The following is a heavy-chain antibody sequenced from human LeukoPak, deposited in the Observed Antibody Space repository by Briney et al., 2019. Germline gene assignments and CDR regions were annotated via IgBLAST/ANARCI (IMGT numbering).Heavy chain of an antibody. J-gene: IGHJ4*02. CDR1: GFSLSSYA. D-gene: IGHD1-26*01. V-gene: IGHV3-30-3*01. CDR2: VSFDGRNK. CDR3: VRIVGHTTTDF. Sequence: GGSLRLSCDASGFSLSSYAFHWVRQAPGKGLEWVSFVSFDGRNKNYADSVRGRFTISRDNSKNTLYLQMNSVTYEDTAVYFCVRIVGHTTTDFWGQGTIVTVSS.